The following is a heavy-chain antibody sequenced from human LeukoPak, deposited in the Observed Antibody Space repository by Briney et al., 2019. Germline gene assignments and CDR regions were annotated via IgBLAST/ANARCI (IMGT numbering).Heavy chain of an antibody. CDR3: ARDTCNSAGNSTSCLDY. Sequence: PGGSLRLSCAASGFTFSIFGMHCVRQAPGKGLEWVAVIWFDGSNKYCADSVKGRFTISRDNSKNTLYLQMNSLRAEDTAVYYCARDTCNSAGNSTSCLDYWGQGTLVTVSS. V-gene: IGHV3-33*01. CDR2: IWFDGSNK. CDR1: GFTFSIFG. J-gene: IGHJ4*02. D-gene: IGHD2-2*01.